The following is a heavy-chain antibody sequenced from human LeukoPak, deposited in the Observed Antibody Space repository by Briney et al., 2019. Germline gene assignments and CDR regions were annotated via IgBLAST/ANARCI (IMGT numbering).Heavy chain of an antibody. CDR3: ARGTADYGDYVPTPLDY. V-gene: IGHV4-34*01. CDR1: GGSFSGYY. D-gene: IGHD4-17*01. J-gene: IGHJ4*02. Sequence: SETLSLTCAVYGGSFSGYYWSWIRQPPGKGLEWIGEINHSGSTNYNPSLKSRVTISVDTSKNQFSLKLSSVTAADTAVYYCARGTADYGDYVPTPLDYWGQGTLVTVSS. CDR2: INHSGST.